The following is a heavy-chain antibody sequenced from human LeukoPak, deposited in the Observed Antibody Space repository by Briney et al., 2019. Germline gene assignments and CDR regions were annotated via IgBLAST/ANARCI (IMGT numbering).Heavy chain of an antibody. V-gene: IGHV3-7*01. CDR1: GFTFTKFW. D-gene: IGHD3-9*01. CDR2: IKQDGSEK. CDR3: ARDSRGVRYTYYFDY. Sequence: PGGSLRLSCEASGFTFTKFWMSWVRQAPGKGLEWVANIKQDGSEKYYVDSVKGRFTISRDNAKNSLYLQMNSLRAEDTAVYYCARDSRGVRYTYYFDYWGQGTLVTVSS. J-gene: IGHJ4*02.